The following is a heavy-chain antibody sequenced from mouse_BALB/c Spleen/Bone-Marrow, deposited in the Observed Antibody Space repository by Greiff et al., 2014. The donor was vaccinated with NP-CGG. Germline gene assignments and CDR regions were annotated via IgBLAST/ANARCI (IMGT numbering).Heavy chain of an antibody. J-gene: IGHJ3*01. D-gene: IGHD1-1*01. CDR3: AIYYYGSSGFAY. CDR2: IDPANGNT. Sequence: VQLQQSGAELVKPGASVKLSCTASGFNIKDTYMHWVKQRPEQGLECIGRIDPANGNTKYDPKFQGKATITADTSSNTAYLQLSSLTSGDTAVYYCAIYYYGSSGFAYWGQGTLVTVSA. V-gene: IGHV14-3*02. CDR1: GFNIKDTY.